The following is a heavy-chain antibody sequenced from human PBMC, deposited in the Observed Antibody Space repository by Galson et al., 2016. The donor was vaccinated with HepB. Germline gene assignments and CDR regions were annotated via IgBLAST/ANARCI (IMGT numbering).Heavy chain of an antibody. Sequence: SETLSLTCTVSGVSISSYYWSWFRQPPEKGLEWIGYAFYSGITNYNPSLKSRVTITIDTSKNQFSLKLSSVTAADTAMYYCARGEGYNLYWGQGTLVTVSS. CDR2: AFYSGIT. D-gene: IGHD5-24*01. CDR3: ARGEGYNLY. CDR1: GVSISSYY. V-gene: IGHV4-59*08. J-gene: IGHJ4*02.